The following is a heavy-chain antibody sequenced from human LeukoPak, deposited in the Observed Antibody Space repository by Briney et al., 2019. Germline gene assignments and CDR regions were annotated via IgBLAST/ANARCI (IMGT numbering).Heavy chain of an antibody. Sequence: PSETLSLTCTVSGSSISSYYWSWIRQPPGKGLEWIGYIYYSGSTNYNPSLKSRVTISVDTSKNQFSLKLSSVTAADTAVYYCARDGGTRYYYYMDVWGKGTTVTVSS. D-gene: IGHD3-16*01. CDR1: GSSISSYY. V-gene: IGHV4-59*01. J-gene: IGHJ6*03. CDR3: ARDGGTRYYYYMDV. CDR2: IYYSGST.